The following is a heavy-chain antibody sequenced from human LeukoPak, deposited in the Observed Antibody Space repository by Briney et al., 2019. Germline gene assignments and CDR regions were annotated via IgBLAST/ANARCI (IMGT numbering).Heavy chain of an antibody. V-gene: IGHV3-33*03. CDR2: IWYDGSNK. D-gene: IGHD2-15*01. J-gene: IGHJ6*03. Sequence: GGSLRLSCAASGFTFSSYGMHWVRQAPGKGLEWVAVIWYDGSNKYYADSVKGRFTISRDNAKNSLYLQMNSLRAEDTAVYYCANTPYYYYMDVWGKGTTVTVSS. CDR1: GFTFSSYG. CDR3: ANTPYYYYMDV.